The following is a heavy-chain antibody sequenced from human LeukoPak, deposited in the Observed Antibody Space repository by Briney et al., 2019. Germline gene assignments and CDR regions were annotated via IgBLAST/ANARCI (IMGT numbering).Heavy chain of an antibody. CDR2: ISSSSTI. V-gene: IGHV3-48*01. CDR1: GFTFSSYS. J-gene: IGHJ1*01. Sequence: GGSQRLSCAASGFTFSSYSMNWVRQAPGKELEWVSYISSSSTIYYADSVKGRFTVSRDNAKNSLYLQMNSLRAEDTAVYYCARGLDGYIPEYFQHWGQGTLVTVSS. CDR3: ARGLDGYIPEYFQH. D-gene: IGHD5-24*01.